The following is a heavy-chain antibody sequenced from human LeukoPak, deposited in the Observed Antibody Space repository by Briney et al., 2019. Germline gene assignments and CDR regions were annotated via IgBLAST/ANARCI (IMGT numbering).Heavy chain of an antibody. Sequence: GGSLRLSCAASGFTLSSYAMSWVRRAPGKGLEWVSAISGSGGSTYYADSVKGRFTISRDNSKNTLYLQMNSLRAEDTAVYYCAKGGSGWYLGFDYWGQGTLVTVSS. CDR1: GFTLSSYA. CDR3: AKGGSGWYLGFDY. D-gene: IGHD6-19*01. V-gene: IGHV3-23*01. CDR2: ISGSGGST. J-gene: IGHJ4*02.